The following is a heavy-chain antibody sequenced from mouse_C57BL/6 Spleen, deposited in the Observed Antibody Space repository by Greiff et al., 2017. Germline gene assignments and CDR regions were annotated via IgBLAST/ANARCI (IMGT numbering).Heavy chain of an antibody. CDR3: ARDPSLDGWYFDV. CDR2: ISYDGSN. D-gene: IGHD2-3*01. Sequence: EVQLQQSGPGLVKPSQSLSLTCSVTGYSITSGYYWNWIRQFPGNKLEWMGYISYDGSNNYNPSLKNRISITRDTSKNQFFLKLNYVTTEDTATYYCARDPSLDGWYFDVWGTGTTVTVSS. V-gene: IGHV3-6*01. J-gene: IGHJ1*03. CDR1: GYSITSGYY.